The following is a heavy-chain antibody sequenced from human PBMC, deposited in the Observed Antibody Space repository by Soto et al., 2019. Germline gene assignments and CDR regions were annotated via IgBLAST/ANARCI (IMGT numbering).Heavy chain of an antibody. CDR3: ARGWMRGCYYYGMDV. D-gene: IGHD2-2*03. CDR1: GYSFTSYW. CDR2: IYPGDSDT. Sequence: GESLKISCKGSGYSFTSYWIGWVRQMPGKGLEWMGIIYPGDSDTRYSPSFQGQVTISADKSISTAYLQWSSLKASDTAMYYCARGWMRGCYYYGMDVWGQGTTVTVSS. V-gene: IGHV5-51*01. J-gene: IGHJ6*02.